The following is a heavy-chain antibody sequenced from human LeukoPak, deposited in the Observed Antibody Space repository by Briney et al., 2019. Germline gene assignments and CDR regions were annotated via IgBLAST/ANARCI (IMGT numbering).Heavy chain of an antibody. V-gene: IGHV3-11*01. Sequence: GGSLRLSCAASGFTFSDYHMNWIRQAPGKGLEWVAYICPGDGVIYFADSVKGRFTISRNNAENSLFLQMNSLTAEDTAVYYCATGRDITVAGPGGYFDYWGQGTLVTVSS. J-gene: IGHJ4*02. CDR1: GFTFSDYH. CDR3: ATGRDITVAGPGGYFDY. CDR2: ICPGDGVI. D-gene: IGHD6-19*01.